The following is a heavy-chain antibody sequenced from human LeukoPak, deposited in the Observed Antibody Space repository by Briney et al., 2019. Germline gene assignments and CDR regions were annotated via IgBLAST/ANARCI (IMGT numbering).Heavy chain of an antibody. J-gene: IGHJ4*02. Sequence: ASLKVSCKVSGYSLLEAAMHWVCQAPGKGLEWVGSFDPEDGEDGETNYGQHFQGRVTMTEDASTDTAYMQLNSLTSEDTAVYYCAMTDRYAGRPFDYWGQGTLVTVSS. CDR3: AMTDRYAGRPFDY. V-gene: IGHV1-24*01. CDR2: FDPEDGEDGET. D-gene: IGHD1-1*01. CDR1: GYSLLEAA.